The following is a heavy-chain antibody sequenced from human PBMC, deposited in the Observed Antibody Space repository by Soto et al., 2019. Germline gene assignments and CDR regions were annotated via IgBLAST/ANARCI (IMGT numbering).Heavy chain of an antibody. Sequence: EVQLLESGGGLVQPGGSLRLSCAASGFSFSIYAMSWVRQAPWKGLEWVCGISASGENTYYADSVKGRFTISRDNSKNTLYLQMNNLRVEDKAVYYCADGGEWSFNFEYWGQGTLVTVFS. J-gene: IGHJ4*02. CDR2: ISASGENT. CDR1: GFSFSIYA. V-gene: IGHV3-23*01. CDR3: ADGGEWSFNFEY. D-gene: IGHD3-3*01.